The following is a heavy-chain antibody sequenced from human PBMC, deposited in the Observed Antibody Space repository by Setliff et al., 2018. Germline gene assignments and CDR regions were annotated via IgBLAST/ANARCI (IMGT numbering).Heavy chain of an antibody. D-gene: IGHD3-10*01. CDR2: INSDGSTT. Sequence: GGSLRLSCAASGFTFSDYYMNWIRQAPGKGLEWVSRINSDGSTTSYADSVKGRFTISRDNTKNTLYLQMNSLRAEDTAVYNCARDHVYGSQYYYYYYGMDVWGQGTTVTVSS. J-gene: IGHJ6*02. CDR3: ARDHVYGSQYYYYYYGMDV. V-gene: IGHV3-74*01. CDR1: GFTFSDYY.